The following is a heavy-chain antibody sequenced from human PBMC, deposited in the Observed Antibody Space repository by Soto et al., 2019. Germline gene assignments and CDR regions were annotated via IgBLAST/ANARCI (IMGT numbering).Heavy chain of an antibody. CDR1: GFTFSSYS. Sequence: EVQLVESGGGLVQPGGSLRLSCAASGFTFSSYSMNWVRQAPGKGLEWVSYNSSSSSTIYYADSVKGGFTTSRDNAKNSVYLQMNSLRDEDTAVYYCAREGGSLNWFDPWGQRTLVTVSS. D-gene: IGHD2-15*01. CDR2: NSSSSSTI. V-gene: IGHV3-48*02. CDR3: AREGGSLNWFDP. J-gene: IGHJ5*02.